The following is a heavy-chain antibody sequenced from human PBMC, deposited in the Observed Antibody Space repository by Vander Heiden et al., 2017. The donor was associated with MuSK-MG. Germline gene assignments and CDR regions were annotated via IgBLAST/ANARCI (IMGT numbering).Heavy chain of an antibody. CDR1: GSIFSSDA. D-gene: IGHD3-10*01. CDR3: AKYGSGLDGRRDNYYYMDV. V-gene: IGHV3-23*01. CDR2: IRSSGGST. Sequence: EVQLLESGGGLVQPGGSLRLSCPASGSIFSSDAMSWVRQAPGKGLELVSGIRSSGGSTYYADSVKGRFTISRDNSKNTLYLQMNSLRADDTAVYFCAKYGSGLDGRRDNYYYMDVWGKGTTVTVSS. J-gene: IGHJ6*03.